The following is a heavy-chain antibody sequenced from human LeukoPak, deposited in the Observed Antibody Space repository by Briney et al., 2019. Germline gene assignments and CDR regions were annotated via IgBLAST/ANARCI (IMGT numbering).Heavy chain of an antibody. V-gene: IGHV3-74*01. CDR1: GFTFSGYW. D-gene: IGHD3-10*01. Sequence: GGSLRLSCAASGFTFSGYWIHWVRQAPGKGLVWVSRINSDGSSTSYADSVKGRFTISRDNAKKTLYLQMNSLRAEDTAVYYCARPSGSYYYDAFDIWGQGTMVTVSS. CDR3: ARPSGSYYYDAFDI. CDR2: INSDGSST. J-gene: IGHJ3*02.